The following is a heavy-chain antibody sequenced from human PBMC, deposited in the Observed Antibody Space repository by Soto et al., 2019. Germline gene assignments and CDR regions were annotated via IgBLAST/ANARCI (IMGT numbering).Heavy chain of an antibody. J-gene: IGHJ4*02. Sequence: QVQMVESGGGVAQPGGSLRLSCAVSGFTFSAFARYWVRQAPGKGLEWVALISYDGRNEDYAESVRGRFTISRDNSKNTLYLDMNSLSAEDSAAYFCAKGVVREPAYFDDWGQGTLVTVSS. D-gene: IGHD3-10*01. CDR1: GFTFSAFA. CDR2: ISYDGRNE. CDR3: AKGVVREPAYFDD. V-gene: IGHV3-30*18.